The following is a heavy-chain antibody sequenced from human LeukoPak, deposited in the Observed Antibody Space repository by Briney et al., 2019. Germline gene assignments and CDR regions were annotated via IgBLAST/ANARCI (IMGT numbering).Heavy chain of an antibody. CDR2: IYHSGST. CDR3: ATNRVGTYDRPFDI. V-gene: IGHV4-4*02. J-gene: IGHJ3*02. Sequence: PSGTLSLTCAVSGGSISSSNWWSWVRQPPGKGLEWIGEIYHSGSTNYNPSVKSRVTISIDTSKNQFSLELSSVTATDTAVYFCATNRVGTYDRPFDIWGQGTMVTVSS. CDR1: GGSISSSNW. D-gene: IGHD1-26*01.